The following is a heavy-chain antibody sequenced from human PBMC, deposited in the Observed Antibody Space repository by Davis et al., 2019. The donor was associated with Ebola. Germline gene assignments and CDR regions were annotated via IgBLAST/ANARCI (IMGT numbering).Heavy chain of an antibody. CDR1: GYTLTELS. CDR3: AISSGYYYYYFDY. J-gene: IGHJ4*02. D-gene: IGHD3-22*01. V-gene: IGHV1-24*01. CDR2: FDPEDGET. Sequence: ASVKVSCKVSGYTLTELSMHWVRQAPGKGLEWMGGFDPEDGETIYAQKFQGRVTMTEDTSTDTAYMELSSLRAEDTAVYYCAISSGYYYYYFDYWGQGTLVTVSS.